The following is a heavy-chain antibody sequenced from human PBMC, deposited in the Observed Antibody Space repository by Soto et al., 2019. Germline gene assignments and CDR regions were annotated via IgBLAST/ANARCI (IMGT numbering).Heavy chain of an antibody. CDR3: ARSQVLLISDY. CDR1: GYSISSGYY. J-gene: IGHJ4*02. Sequence: SETLSLTCAVSGYSISSGYYWGWIRQPPGKGLEWIGSIYHSGSTYYNPSLKSRVTISVDTSKNQFSLKLSSVTAADTAVYYCARSQVLLISDYWGQGTLVTVYS. CDR2: IYHSGST. D-gene: IGHD2-21*01. V-gene: IGHV4-38-2*01.